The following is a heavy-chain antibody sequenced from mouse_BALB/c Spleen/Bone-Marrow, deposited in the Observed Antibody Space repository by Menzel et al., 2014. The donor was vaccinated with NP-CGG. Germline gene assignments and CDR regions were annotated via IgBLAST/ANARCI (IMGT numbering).Heavy chain of an antibody. Sequence: EVQGVESDGGLVQPGGSLKLSCAASRFDFSRYWMSWVRQAPGKGLEWIGEINPDSSTINYPPSLKDKFIISRDNAKNTLYLQMSKVRSEDTALCYCARVTFPYFDYWGQGTTLTVSS. CDR3: ARVTFPYFDY. V-gene: IGHV4-1*02. CDR1: RFDFSRYW. CDR2: INPDSSTI. J-gene: IGHJ2*01. D-gene: IGHD2-13*01.